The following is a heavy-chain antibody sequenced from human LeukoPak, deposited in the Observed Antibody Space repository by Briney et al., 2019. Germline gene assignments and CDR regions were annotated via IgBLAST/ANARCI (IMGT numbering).Heavy chain of an antibody. CDR3: ARGYCGGGSCYADAFDI. CDR1: GDSISSYY. Sequence: KTSGTLSLACTVSGDSISSYYWSWIRQPPGKGLEWIGYIYYSESPNYNPSLKSRVTISVDTSKDQFSLKLTSVTAADTAVYYCARGYCGGGSCYADAFDIWGQGTMVTVSS. CDR2: IYYSESP. V-gene: IGHV4-59*08. J-gene: IGHJ3*02. D-gene: IGHD2-15*01.